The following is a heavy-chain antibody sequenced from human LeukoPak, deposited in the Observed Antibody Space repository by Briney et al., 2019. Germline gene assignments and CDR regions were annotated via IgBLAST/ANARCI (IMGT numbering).Heavy chain of an antibody. V-gene: IGHV3-7*05. J-gene: IGHJ4*02. D-gene: IGHD2-2*01. CDR3: ARVRGGSTTSDFDY. CDR2: IKEDGGET. Sequence: PGGSLRLSCTAAGVPFSNYWMSWVRQAPGKGLEWVSNIKEDGGETQYAGSVEGRFTISRDNDKNSLYLQMNSLRGEDTDVYYCARVRGGSTTSDFDYWGQGTLVTVSS. CDR1: GVPFSNYW.